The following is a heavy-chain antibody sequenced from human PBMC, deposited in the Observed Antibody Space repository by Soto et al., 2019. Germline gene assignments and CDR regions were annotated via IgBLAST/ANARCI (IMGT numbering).Heavy chain of an antibody. D-gene: IGHD3-3*01. CDR2: ISGSGGST. CDR1: GFNFSSYA. Sequence: EVQLLESGGGLVQPGGSLRLSCAASGFNFSSYAMSWVRQAPGKGLEWVSAISGSGGSTYYADSVKGRFTISRDNSKNTLYLQMNSLRAEDTAVYYCAKSVNDFWSGKREFDYWGQGTLVTVSS. V-gene: IGHV3-23*01. J-gene: IGHJ4*02. CDR3: AKSVNDFWSGKREFDY.